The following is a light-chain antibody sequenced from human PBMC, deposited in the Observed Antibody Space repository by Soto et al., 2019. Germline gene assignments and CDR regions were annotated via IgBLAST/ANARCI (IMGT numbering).Light chain of an antibody. J-gene: IGLJ3*02. V-gene: IGLV1-47*01. CDR2: RDG. CDR3: AVWDQSLTGWV. CDR1: SSNIGSHF. Sequence: QSALTQPPSASGTPGQSLTISCSGSSSNIGSHFVYWYQHLPGTAPKLLIFRDGQRPSGVPARFFGSKSGTSASLAITGLQSEDEADYYCAVWDQSLTGWVFGGGTKVTVL.